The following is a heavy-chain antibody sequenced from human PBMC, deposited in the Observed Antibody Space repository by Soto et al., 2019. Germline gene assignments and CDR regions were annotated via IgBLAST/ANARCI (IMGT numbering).Heavy chain of an antibody. D-gene: IGHD3-22*01. CDR3: ARDLTIVVVIWGFDY. CDR2: ISYDGSNK. V-gene: IGHV3-30-3*01. J-gene: IGHJ4*02. CDR1: GFTFSSYA. Sequence: HPGGSLRLSCAASGFTFSSYAMHWVRQAPGKGLEWVAVISYDGSNKYYADSVKGRFTISRDNSKNTLYLQMNSLRAEDTAVYYCARDLTIVVVIWGFDYWGQGTLVTVSS.